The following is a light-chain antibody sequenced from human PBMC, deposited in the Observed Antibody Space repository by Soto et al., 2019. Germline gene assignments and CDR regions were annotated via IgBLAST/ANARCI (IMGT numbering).Light chain of an antibody. J-gene: IGKJ2*01. CDR2: AAS. CDR1: QGIRND. Sequence: DIQMTQSPSSLPASVGDRVTIICRASQGIRNDLGWYQQKPGKAPKRLIYAASSLDGGVPSRFSGSGSGTEVTLTLSSLQPEDVATYYCLQHKTYPYTFGQGTKLEIK. V-gene: IGKV1-17*01. CDR3: LQHKTYPYT.